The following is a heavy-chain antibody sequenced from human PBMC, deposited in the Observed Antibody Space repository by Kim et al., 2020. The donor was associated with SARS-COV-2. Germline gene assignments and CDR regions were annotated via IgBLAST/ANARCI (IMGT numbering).Heavy chain of an antibody. V-gene: IGHV1-69*13. Sequence: SVKVSCKASGGTFSSYAISWVRQAPGQGLEWMGGIIPIFGTANYAQKFQGRVTITADESTSTAYMELSSLRSEDTAVYYCARRARDGGNSLGDAFDIWGQGTMVTVSS. D-gene: IGHD2-21*02. CDR2: IIPIFGTA. CDR3: ARRARDGGNSLGDAFDI. CDR1: GGTFSSYA. J-gene: IGHJ3*02.